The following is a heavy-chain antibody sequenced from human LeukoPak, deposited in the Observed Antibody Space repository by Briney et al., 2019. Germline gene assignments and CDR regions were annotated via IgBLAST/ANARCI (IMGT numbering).Heavy chain of an antibody. V-gene: IGHV4-59*01. J-gene: IGHJ3*02. CDR2: IYYSGST. CDR3: AKGHDTNDAFDI. D-gene: IGHD1-1*01. Sequence: SETLSLTCTVSGGSISGSYWNWIRQSPGKGLEWIGYIYYSGSTNYNPSLKSRVTISVDTSKKQFSLKLSSVTAADTAVYYCAKGHDTNDAFDIWGQGTMVTVSS. CDR1: GGSISGSY.